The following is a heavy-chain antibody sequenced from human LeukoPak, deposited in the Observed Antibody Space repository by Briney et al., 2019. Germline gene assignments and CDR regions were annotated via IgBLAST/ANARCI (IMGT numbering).Heavy chain of an antibody. CDR2: ISGSGGST. CDR3: ARNNWNSRTQRWFYFDY. Sequence: PGGSLRLSCAASGFTFSSYAITWVRQAPGKGLEWVSGISGSGGSTYYADSVKGRFTISRDNSKNTVYLQMDSLRAEDTAVYYCARNNWNSRTQRWFYFDYWGQGTLVTVSS. CDR1: GFTFSSYA. J-gene: IGHJ4*02. V-gene: IGHV3-23*01. D-gene: IGHD1-1*01.